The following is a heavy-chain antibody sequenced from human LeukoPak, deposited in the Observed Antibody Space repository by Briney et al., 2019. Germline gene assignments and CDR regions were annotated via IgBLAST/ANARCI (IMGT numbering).Heavy chain of an antibody. Sequence: GASVKVSCKASGYTFTGYYMHWVRQAPGQGLEWMGWINPNSSGTNYAQKFQGRVTMTRDTSISTAYMGLSRLRSDDTAVYYCATQGAARRHLSNFDYWGQGTLVTVSS. D-gene: IGHD6-6*01. CDR3: ATQGAARRHLSNFDY. CDR1: GYTFTGYY. J-gene: IGHJ4*02. V-gene: IGHV1-2*02. CDR2: INPNSSGT.